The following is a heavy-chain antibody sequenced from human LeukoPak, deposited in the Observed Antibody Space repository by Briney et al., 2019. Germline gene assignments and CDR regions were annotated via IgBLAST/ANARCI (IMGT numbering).Heavy chain of an antibody. CDR1: GYTFTSYY. CDR2: INPSGGST. J-gene: IGHJ4*02. D-gene: IGHD3-10*01. V-gene: IGHV1-46*01. CDR3: ARAYGSGSYTLLFFDY. Sequence: ASVKVSCKASGYTFTSYYMHWVRQGPGQGLEWMGIINPSGGSTSYAQKFQGRVTMTRDTSTSTVYMELSSLRSEDTAVYYCARAYGSGSYTLLFFDYWGQGTLVTVSS.